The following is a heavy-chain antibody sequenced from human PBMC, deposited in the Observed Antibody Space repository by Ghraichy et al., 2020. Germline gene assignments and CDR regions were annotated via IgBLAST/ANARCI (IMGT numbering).Heavy chain of an antibody. CDR1: GFTFSSYW. Sequence: GESLNISCAASGFTFSSYWMHWVRQAPGKGLVWVSRINSDGSSTNYADSVKGRFTISRDNAKNTLYLQMNSLRTEDTAVYYCARGWRALGSSSWGQGTMVTVSS. V-gene: IGHV3-74*01. CDR3: ARGWRALGSSS. J-gene: IGHJ3*01. CDR2: INSDGSST. D-gene: IGHD2/OR15-2a*01.